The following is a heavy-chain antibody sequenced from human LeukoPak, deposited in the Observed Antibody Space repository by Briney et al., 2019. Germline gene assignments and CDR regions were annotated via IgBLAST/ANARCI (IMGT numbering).Heavy chain of an antibody. CDR2: ISSSSSYI. CDR1: GFTFSSYS. Sequence: GSLRLSCAASGFTFSSYSMNWVRQAPGKGLEWVSSISSSSSYIYYADSVKGRFTISRDNAKNSLYLQMNSLRAEDTAVYYCARAPDYGDYLEHWGQGTLVTVSS. CDR3: ARAPDYGDYLEH. J-gene: IGHJ1*01. V-gene: IGHV3-21*01. D-gene: IGHD4-17*01.